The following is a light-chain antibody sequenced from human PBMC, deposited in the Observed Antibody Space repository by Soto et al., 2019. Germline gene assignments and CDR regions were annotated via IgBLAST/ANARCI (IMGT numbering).Light chain of an antibody. Sequence: QPVLTQPPSVSEAPRQRVTISCSGSSSNIGSNAVDWYQHLPGKAPKLLIYYDNQMPSGVSDRFSGSRSGTSASLAISGLQFDDEADYYCATWDDSLNGPVFGGGTKLTVL. CDR2: YDN. CDR1: SSNIGSNA. J-gene: IGLJ2*01. V-gene: IGLV1-36*01. CDR3: ATWDDSLNGPV.